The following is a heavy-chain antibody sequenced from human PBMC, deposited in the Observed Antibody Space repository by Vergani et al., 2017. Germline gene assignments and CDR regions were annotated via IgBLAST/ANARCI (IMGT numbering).Heavy chain of an antibody. D-gene: IGHD6-19*01. CDR1: GFTFSSYA. V-gene: IGHV1-18*01. Sequence: QVQLVESGGGVVQPGRSLRLSCAASGFTFSSYAMHWVRQAPGKGLEWVGWISAYNGNTNYAQKLQGRVTMTTDTSTSTAYMELRSLRSDDTAVYYCARDSSGWYVGFGYWGQGTLVTVSS. CDR3: ARDSSGWYVGFGY. CDR2: ISAYNGNT. J-gene: IGHJ4*02.